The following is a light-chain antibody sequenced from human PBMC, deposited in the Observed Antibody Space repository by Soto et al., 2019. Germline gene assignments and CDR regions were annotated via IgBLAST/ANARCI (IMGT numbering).Light chain of an antibody. CDR1: QSVTSW. Sequence: DVQMTQSPSTLSASVGDRVTITCRASQSVTSWLAWYQQKPGKAPKVLIYDASSLESGVPSRFSRSGSGKEFTLTISSLHPDDFATYCCHHYNIYPGTFGQGTKVEIK. V-gene: IGKV1-5*01. CDR3: HHYNIYPGT. CDR2: DAS. J-gene: IGKJ1*01.